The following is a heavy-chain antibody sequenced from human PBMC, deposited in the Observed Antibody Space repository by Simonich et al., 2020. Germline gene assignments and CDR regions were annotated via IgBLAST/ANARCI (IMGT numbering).Heavy chain of an antibody. Sequence: QLQLQESGPGLVKPSETLSLTCTVSGGSISSSSYYWGWIRQPPGKGLEWIGSIYYSGSTYYKPSLKSRVTISVDTSKNQFALKLSSVTAADTAVYYCARQRVLMVYAIDYWGQGTLVTVSS. CDR1: GGSISSSSYY. J-gene: IGHJ4*02. CDR3: ARQRVLMVYAIDY. CDR2: IYYSGST. D-gene: IGHD2-8*01. V-gene: IGHV4-39*01.